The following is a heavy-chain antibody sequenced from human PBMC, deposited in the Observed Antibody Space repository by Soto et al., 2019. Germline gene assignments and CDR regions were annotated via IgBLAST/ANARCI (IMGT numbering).Heavy chain of an antibody. CDR2: MNPSSGST. Sequence: ASVKVSCKASGYTFTSYDINWVRQATGQGLEWMGIMNPSSGSTSYAQKFQGRVTMTRDTSTSTVYMELSSLRSEDTAVYYCARDLGSSGWRDNWFDPWGQGTLVTVSS. J-gene: IGHJ5*02. V-gene: IGHV1-8*01. CDR1: GYTFTSYD. D-gene: IGHD6-19*01. CDR3: ARDLGSSGWRDNWFDP.